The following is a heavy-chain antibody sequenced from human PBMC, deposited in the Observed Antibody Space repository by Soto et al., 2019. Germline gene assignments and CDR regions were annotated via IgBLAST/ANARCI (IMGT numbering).Heavy chain of an antibody. CDR1: GFTFSNAW. V-gene: IGHV3-15*01. Sequence: EVQLVESGGGLVKPGGSLRLSCAASGFTFSNAWMSWVRQAPGKGLEWVGRIKSKTDGGTTDYAAPVKGRFTISRDDLKNTLYLQMSSLKSEDTAVYYCIAWELPRTYYYGMDVWGQGTTVTVSS. CDR2: IKSKTDGGTT. D-gene: IGHD1-26*01. CDR3: IAWELPRTYYYGMDV. J-gene: IGHJ6*02.